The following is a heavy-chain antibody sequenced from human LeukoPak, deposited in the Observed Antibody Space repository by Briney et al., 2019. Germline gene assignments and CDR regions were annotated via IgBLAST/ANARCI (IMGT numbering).Heavy chain of an antibody. CDR3: ARNRVYDDSAPDL. V-gene: IGHV3-30*02. CDR1: GFTFSPYG. Sequence: GGSLRLSCAASGFTFSPYGMHWVRLAPGKGLDWVAFLRYDGSDKKYGDSVKGRFTISRDNSKNTLYLQMNSLGVEDTAVYYCARNRVYDDSAPDLWGQGTLVTVSS. CDR2: LRYDGSDK. J-gene: IGHJ5*02. D-gene: IGHD5/OR15-5a*01.